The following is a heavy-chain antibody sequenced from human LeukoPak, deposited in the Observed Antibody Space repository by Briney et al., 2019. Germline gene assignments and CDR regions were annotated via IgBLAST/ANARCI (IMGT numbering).Heavy chain of an antibody. Sequence: KPSETLSLTCTVSGGSISSYYWNWIRQPPGKGLEWIGYIYYSGSTNYNPSLKSRVTISVDTSKNQFSLKLSSVTAADTAVYYCARDKSSGGFNYNWFDPWGQGTLVTVSS. V-gene: IGHV4-59*01. D-gene: IGHD2-15*01. CDR3: ARDKSSGGFNYNWFDP. CDR1: GGSISSYY. J-gene: IGHJ5*02. CDR2: IYYSGST.